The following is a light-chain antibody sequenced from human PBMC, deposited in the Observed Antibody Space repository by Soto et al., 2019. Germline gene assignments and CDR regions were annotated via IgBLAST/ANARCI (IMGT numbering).Light chain of an antibody. V-gene: IGKV3-11*01. CDR2: DAS. Sequence: ETVLTQSPATLSLFPGERATLSCRASQSISTYLAWYQQRSGQAPRLLIFDASSRATGIPARFSGSGSGTDFTLTISSLEPEDFAVYYCQQRSNWITVGGGTKVDSK. J-gene: IGKJ4*01. CDR3: QQRSNWIT. CDR1: QSISTY.